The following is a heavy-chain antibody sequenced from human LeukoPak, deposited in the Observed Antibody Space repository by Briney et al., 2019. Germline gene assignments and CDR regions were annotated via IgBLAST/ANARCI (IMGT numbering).Heavy chain of an antibody. J-gene: IGHJ6*02. CDR2: IYYTGST. CDR1: GASISSGGYY. D-gene: IGHD6-25*01. CDR3: ARERAAPNYYYGVDV. Sequence: SETLSLTCPVSGASISSGGYYWTWIRQLPGKGLEWIGYIYYTGSTNYNPSLKSRVTISLDTSENQFSLKLTSVTAADTAIYYCARERAAPNYYYGVDVWGQGTTVTVSS. V-gene: IGHV4-31*03.